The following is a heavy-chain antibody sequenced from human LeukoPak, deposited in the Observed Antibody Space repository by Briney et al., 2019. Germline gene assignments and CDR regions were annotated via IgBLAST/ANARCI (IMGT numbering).Heavy chain of an antibody. CDR3: ARTRGYSGYDGY. D-gene: IGHD5-12*01. J-gene: IGHJ4*02. Sequence: TGGSLRLSCAASGFIFSDYYMDWVRQAPGKGLERVARTRNKADSHTTEYAASVKGRFSTSRDDSKNSMYLQMNSLKTEDTAVYYCARTRGYSGYDGYWGQGTLVIVSS. CDR1: GFIFSDYY. CDR2: TRNKADSHTT. V-gene: IGHV3-72*01.